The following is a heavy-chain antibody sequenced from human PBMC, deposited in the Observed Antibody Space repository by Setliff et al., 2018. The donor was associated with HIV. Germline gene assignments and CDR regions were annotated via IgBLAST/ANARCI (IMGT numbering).Heavy chain of an antibody. V-gene: IGHV5-51*01. J-gene: IGHJ4*02. CDR1: GYSFTSYW. CDR3: ARPSYSGYDYSFDY. D-gene: IGHD5-12*01. Sequence: GEDLKIPCKGPGYSFTSYWIGWVRQMPGKGLEWMGTIYPGDSDTRYSPSFQGQVTISADTSISTAYLQWSSLKASDTAMYYCARPSYSGYDYSFDYWGQGTLVTVSS. CDR2: IYPGDSDT.